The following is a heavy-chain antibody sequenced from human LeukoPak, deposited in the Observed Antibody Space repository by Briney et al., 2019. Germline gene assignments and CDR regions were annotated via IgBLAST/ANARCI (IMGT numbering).Heavy chain of an antibody. Sequence: ASVKVSCKASGGTFSSYAISWVRQAPGQGLEWMGGTIPIFGTANYAQKFQGRVTMTRDTSTSTVYMELSSLRSEDTAVYYCAREAVAAKFDYWGQGTLVTVSS. CDR3: AREAVAAKFDY. CDR2: TIPIFGTA. CDR1: GGTFSSYA. J-gene: IGHJ4*02. V-gene: IGHV1-69*05. D-gene: IGHD2-15*01.